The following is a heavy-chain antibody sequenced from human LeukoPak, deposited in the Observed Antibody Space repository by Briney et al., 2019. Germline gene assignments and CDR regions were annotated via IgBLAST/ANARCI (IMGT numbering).Heavy chain of an antibody. Sequence: GGSLRLSCAASGFTVSSNYMSWVRQAPGKGLEWVSVIYSAGSTYYADSVKGRLTISRDNSKNTLYLQMNTLRAEDTAVYYCARLWGDYWYFDLWGRGTLVTVSS. V-gene: IGHV3-53*01. CDR1: GFTVSSNY. CDR2: IYSAGST. J-gene: IGHJ2*01. D-gene: IGHD2-21*01. CDR3: ARLWGDYWYFDL.